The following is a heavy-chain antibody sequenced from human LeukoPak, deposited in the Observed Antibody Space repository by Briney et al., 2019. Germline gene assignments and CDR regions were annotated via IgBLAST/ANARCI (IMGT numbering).Heavy chain of an antibody. CDR3: ATRSYCSSTSCRGYFDY. J-gene: IGHJ4*02. D-gene: IGHD2-2*01. CDR1: GYTFTDYY. Sequence: GASVKVSCKVSGYTFTDYYMHWVQQAPGKGLEWMGLVDPEDGETIYAEKFKGRVTINADTSTDTAYMELSSLRSEDTAVYYCATRSYCSSTSCRGYFDYWGQGTLVTVSS. CDR2: VDPEDGET. V-gene: IGHV1-69-2*01.